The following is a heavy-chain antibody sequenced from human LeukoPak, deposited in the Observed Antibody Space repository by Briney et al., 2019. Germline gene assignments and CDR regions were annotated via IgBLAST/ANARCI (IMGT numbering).Heavy chain of an antibody. CDR1: GFSFSSYG. CDR2: IRYDGSNK. D-gene: IGHD5-24*01. CDR3: AKVEMATSPGGIDY. Sequence: PGGSLRLSCAASGFSFSSYGMHWVRQAPGRGLEWVTFIRYDGSNKYYADSVKGRFTISRDNSKNTLYLQMNSLRVEDTAMYCCAKVEMATSPGGIDYWGQGTLVTVSS. V-gene: IGHV3-30*02. J-gene: IGHJ4*02.